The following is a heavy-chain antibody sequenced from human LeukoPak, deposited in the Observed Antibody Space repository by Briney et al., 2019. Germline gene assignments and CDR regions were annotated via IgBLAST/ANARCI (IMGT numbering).Heavy chain of an antibody. CDR3: ARAAHDSGGYLRYYFDY. J-gene: IGHJ4*02. V-gene: IGHV7-4-1*02. Sequence: ASVKVSCKASGYIFTSYAMNWVRQAPGQGLEWMGWINTNTGNPTYAQDFTGRFVFSLDTSDSTAYLQISSLKAEGTAVYYCARAAHDSGGYLRYYFDYWGQGTLVTVSS. D-gene: IGHD3-22*01. CDR1: GYIFTSYA. CDR2: INTNTGNP.